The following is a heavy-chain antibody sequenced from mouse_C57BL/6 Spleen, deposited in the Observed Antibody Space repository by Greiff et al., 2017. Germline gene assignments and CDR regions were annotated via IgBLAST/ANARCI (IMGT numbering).Heavy chain of an antibody. CDR2: IDPSDSYT. Sequence: QVQLQQPGAELVMPGASVKLSCKASGYTFTSYWMHWVKQRPGQGLEWIGEIDPSDSYTNYNQKFQGKSTLTVDKSSSTAYMQLSSLTSEDSAVYYCARGRLRAWFAYWGQGTLVTVSA. D-gene: IGHD2-4*01. J-gene: IGHJ3*01. CDR1: GYTFTSYW. CDR3: ARGRLRAWFAY. V-gene: IGHV1-69*01.